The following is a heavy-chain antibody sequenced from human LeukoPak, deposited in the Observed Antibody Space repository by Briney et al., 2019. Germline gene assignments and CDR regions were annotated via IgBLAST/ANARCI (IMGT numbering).Heavy chain of an antibody. Sequence: SETLSLTCTVSAGSISSSNYYWGWIRQPPGKGLEWIGSIYYSGRTYYNPSLKSRVTISVDTSKNQFSLKLSSVTAADTAVYYCARDRLQLQSWGQGTLVTVSS. CDR1: AGSISSSNYY. D-gene: IGHD1-1*01. CDR2: IYYSGRT. V-gene: IGHV4-39*07. J-gene: IGHJ5*02. CDR3: ARDRLQLQS.